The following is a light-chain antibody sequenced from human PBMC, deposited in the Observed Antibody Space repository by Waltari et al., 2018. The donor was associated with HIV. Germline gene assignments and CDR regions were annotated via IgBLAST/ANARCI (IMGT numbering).Light chain of an antibody. V-gene: IGKV3-20*01. J-gene: IGKJ1*01. CDR1: QSVSSSY. Sequence: EIVLTQSPGTLSLSPGERATLSCRASQSVSSSYLAWYQQKPGQAPRLLIYCASHRATGIPDRFSGSGSVTDFTLTISRREPEDFAMYYCQQYGSSPRTFGQGTKVEIK. CDR3: QQYGSSPRT. CDR2: CAS.